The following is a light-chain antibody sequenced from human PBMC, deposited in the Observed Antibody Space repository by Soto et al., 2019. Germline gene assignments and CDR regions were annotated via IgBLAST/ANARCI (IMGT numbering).Light chain of an antibody. J-gene: IGKJ1*01. CDR2: GAS. V-gene: IGKV3-20*01. Sequence: EIVLTQSPGTLSLSPGERATLSCRASQSVSSSYLAWYQQKPGQAPRLLIYGASSRATGIPDRFSGSGSGTDFTLTISRLEPEDLAMYYCQQYGSSPGTFGQGTKGEIK. CDR1: QSVSSSY. CDR3: QQYGSSPGT.